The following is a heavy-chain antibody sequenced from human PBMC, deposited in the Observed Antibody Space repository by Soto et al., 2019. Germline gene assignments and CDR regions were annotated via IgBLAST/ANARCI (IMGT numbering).Heavy chain of an antibody. CDR2: IRSKAYGGTT. J-gene: IGHJ3*02. Sequence: GESLKISCTTSGFTFGDYAMSWFRQAPGKGLEWVGFIRSKAYGGTTEYAASVKGRFTISRDDSKSIAYLQMNSLKTEDTAVYYCTRDRGVIVVVPAAVDAFDIWGQGTMVTVS. CDR1: GFTFGDYA. CDR3: TRDRGVIVVVPAAVDAFDI. V-gene: IGHV3-49*03. D-gene: IGHD2-2*01.